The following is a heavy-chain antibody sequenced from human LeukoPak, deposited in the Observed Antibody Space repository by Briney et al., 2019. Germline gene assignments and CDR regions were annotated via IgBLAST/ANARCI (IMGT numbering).Heavy chain of an antibody. D-gene: IGHD3-22*01. CDR2: ISAYNGNT. J-gene: IGHJ6*02. CDR1: GYTFTSYG. V-gene: IGHV1-18*01. CDR3: ARSESYYYDSSGYFPYGMDV. Sequence: ASVKVSCKASGYTFTSYGISWVRQAPGQGLERMGWISAYNGNTNYAQKLQGRVTMTTDTSTSTAYMELRSLRSDDTAVYYCARSESYYYDSSGYFPYGMDVWGQGTTVTVSS.